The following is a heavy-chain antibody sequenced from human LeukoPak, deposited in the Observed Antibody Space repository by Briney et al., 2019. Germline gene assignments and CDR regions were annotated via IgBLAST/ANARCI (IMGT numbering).Heavy chain of an antibody. CDR3: ARARYCSSTSCYGGAFDI. V-gene: IGHV1-2*02. D-gene: IGHD2-2*01. CDR1: GYTFTGYY. J-gene: IGHJ3*02. CDR2: INPNSGGT. Sequence: GASVKVSCKASGYTFTGYYMHWVRQAPGQGLEWMGWINPNSGGTNYAQKFQGRVTMTRDTSISTAYMELSRLRSDDTAVYYCARARYCSSTSCYGGAFDIWGQGTMVTVSS.